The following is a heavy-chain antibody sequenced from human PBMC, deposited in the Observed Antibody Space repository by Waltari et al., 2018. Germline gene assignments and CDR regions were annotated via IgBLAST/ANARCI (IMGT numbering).Heavy chain of an antibody. J-gene: IGHJ3*02. CDR1: GFSVSDNY. Sequence: EEQLVESGGGVIQIGGSLRLSCEGSGFSVSDNYMNWVRQGPGKGLEWVSTMERDGNTYYADSVKGRFATSRGSSRDTVYFEMNSLRPDDTAVYYCASTLHLDGWLDGFDIWGQGTVVTVSS. D-gene: IGHD1-1*01. V-gene: IGHV3-53*01. CDR3: ASTLHLDGWLDGFDI. CDR2: MERDGNT.